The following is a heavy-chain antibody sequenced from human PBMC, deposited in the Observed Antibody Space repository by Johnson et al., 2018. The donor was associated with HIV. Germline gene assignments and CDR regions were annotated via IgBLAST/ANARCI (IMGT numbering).Heavy chain of an antibody. CDR3: AKDQWSSSWTNDAFDM. CDR1: GFTFSSYA. V-gene: IGHV3-23*04. D-gene: IGHD6-13*01. CDR2: ISGSGGST. J-gene: IGHJ3*02. Sequence: VQLVESGGGLVQPGGSLRLSCAASGFTFSSYAMSWVRQAPGKGLEWVSAISGSGGSTYYADSVKGRFTISRDNSKNTLYLQMNSLRAEDTAVYYCAKDQWSSSWTNDAFDMWGQGTMVSVSS.